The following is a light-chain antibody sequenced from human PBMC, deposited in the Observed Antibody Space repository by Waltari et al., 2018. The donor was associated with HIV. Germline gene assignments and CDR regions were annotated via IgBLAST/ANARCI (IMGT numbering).Light chain of an antibody. J-gene: IGLJ7*01. CDR1: SPNIGAGFD. V-gene: IGLV1-40*01. CDR3: QSYDSSLSGAV. Sequence: QSVLTQPPSVSGAPGQRVTISCTGSSPNIGAGFDVPWYQQLPGTAPKLLIYGNNNRPSGVPDRFSGSKSGTSASLAITGLQAEDEADFYCQSYDSSLSGAVFGGGTQLTVL. CDR2: GNN.